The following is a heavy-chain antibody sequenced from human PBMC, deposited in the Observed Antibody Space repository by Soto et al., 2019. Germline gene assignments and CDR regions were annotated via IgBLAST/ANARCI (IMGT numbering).Heavy chain of an antibody. CDR2: IVSNDEK. J-gene: IGHJ5*02. CDR3: ARIVIYSYGSAREFWFDP. D-gene: IGHD3-10*01. V-gene: IGHV2-26*01. CDR1: GFSLSNARMG. Sequence: QVTLKESGPVLVKPTETLTLTCTVSGFSLSNARMGVSWIRQPPVKALEWLAHIVSNDEKSYRPSLKSRLTLTKQTHKSQVVLTMRDMDPVYTATYYCARIVIYSYGSAREFWFDPWGQGTLVTVSS.